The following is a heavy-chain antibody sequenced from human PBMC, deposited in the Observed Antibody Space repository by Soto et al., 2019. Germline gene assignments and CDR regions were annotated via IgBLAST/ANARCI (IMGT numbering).Heavy chain of an antibody. D-gene: IGHD2-8*01. CDR2: ISGSGGST. CDR3: AKDRSDIVLMVYEGTYGMDV. CDR1: GFTFSSYA. V-gene: IGHV3-23*01. Sequence: GGSLRLSCAASGFTFSSYAMSWVRQAPGKGLEWVSAISGSGGSTYYADSVKGRFTIYRANSKNTLYLQMNSLRAEDTAVYYCAKDRSDIVLMVYEGTYGMDVWGQGTTVTVSS. J-gene: IGHJ6*02.